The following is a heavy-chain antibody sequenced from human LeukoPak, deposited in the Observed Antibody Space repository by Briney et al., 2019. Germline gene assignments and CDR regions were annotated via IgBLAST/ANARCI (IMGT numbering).Heavy chain of an antibody. CDR2: ISYDGSNK. Sequence: GGSLRLSCAASGFTFSSYGMHWVRQAPGKGLEWVAVISYDGSNKYHADSVKGRFTISRDNSKNTLYLQMNSLRAEDTAVYYCAKGIAARHQTLDYWGQGTLVTVSS. J-gene: IGHJ4*02. V-gene: IGHV3-30*18. CDR3: AKGIAARHQTLDY. D-gene: IGHD6-6*01. CDR1: GFTFSSYG.